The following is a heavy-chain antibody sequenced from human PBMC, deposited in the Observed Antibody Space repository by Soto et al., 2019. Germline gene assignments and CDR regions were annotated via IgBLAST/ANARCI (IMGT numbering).Heavy chain of an antibody. D-gene: IGHD3-3*01. V-gene: IGHV4-39*02. CDR3: AREYERITIFGVVTPFDY. J-gene: IGHJ4*02. Sequence: PSETLSLTCTVSGGSISSSSYYWGWIRQPPGKGLEWIGSIYYSGSTYYNPSLKSRVTISVDTSKNQFSLKLSSVTAADTAVYYCAREYERITIFGVVTPFDYWGQGTLVTVSS. CDR1: GGSISSSSYY. CDR2: IYYSGST.